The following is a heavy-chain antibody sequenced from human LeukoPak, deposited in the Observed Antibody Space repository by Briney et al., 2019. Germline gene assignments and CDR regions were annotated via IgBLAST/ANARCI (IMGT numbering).Heavy chain of an antibody. CDR1: GCTFSSYA. CDR2: IIPIFGTP. Sequence: SSVKVSCKASGCTFSSYAISWVRQAPGQGLKWMGGIIPIFGTPNYAQKFQGRFTITADESTSTAYMELSSLRSEDTAVYYCARAHDYLRDYFDYWGQGTLVTVSS. D-gene: IGHD3-16*01. J-gene: IGHJ4*02. CDR3: ARAHDYLRDYFDY. V-gene: IGHV1-69*13.